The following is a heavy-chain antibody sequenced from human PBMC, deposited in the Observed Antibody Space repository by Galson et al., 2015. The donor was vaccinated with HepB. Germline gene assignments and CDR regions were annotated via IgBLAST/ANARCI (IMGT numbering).Heavy chain of an antibody. D-gene: IGHD4-17*01. CDR2: VHRSGTT. J-gene: IGHJ3*01. CDR1: GGSISNSS. V-gene: IGHV4-59*08. CDR3: AKNRYGLDF. Sequence: SETLYLTCTVSGGSISNSSRSWIRQPPGKGLEWIGYVHRSGTTNYNPSLKSRVTISVNTSKNQFSLKLTSVTAADTATYYCAKNRYGLDFWSQGTLVTVSS.